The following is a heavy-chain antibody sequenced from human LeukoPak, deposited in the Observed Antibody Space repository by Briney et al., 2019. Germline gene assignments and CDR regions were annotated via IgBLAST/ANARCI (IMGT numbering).Heavy chain of an antibody. CDR1: GFTFSSYA. CDR2: ISSSGGST. J-gene: IGHJ4*02. D-gene: IGHD7-27*01. CDR3: ATTADYWGSYG. V-gene: IGHV3-23*01. Sequence: GGSLRLSCAASGFTFSSYAMSWVRQAPGKGLEWVSGISSSGGSTYYADSVKGRFTISRDNSKNTLYLQMNSLRAEDTAVYYCATTADYWGSYGWGQGTLVTVSS.